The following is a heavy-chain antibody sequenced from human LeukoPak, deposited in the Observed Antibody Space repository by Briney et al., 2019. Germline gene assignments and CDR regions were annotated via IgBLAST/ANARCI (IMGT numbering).Heavy chain of an antibody. J-gene: IGHJ4*02. CDR1: GGSISSGGYY. CDR3: ARDGITGTTGLDY. V-gene: IGHV4-30-2*01. CDR2: IYHSGST. D-gene: IGHD1-7*01. Sequence: SETLSLTCTVSGGSISSGGYYWSWIRQPPGKGLEWIGYIYHSGSTYYNPSLKSRVTISVDRSKNQFSLKLSSVTAADTAVYYCARDGITGTTGLDYWGQGTLVTVSS.